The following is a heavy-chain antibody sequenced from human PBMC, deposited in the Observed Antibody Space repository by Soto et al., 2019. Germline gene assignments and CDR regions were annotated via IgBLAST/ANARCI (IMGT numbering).Heavy chain of an antibody. J-gene: IGHJ4*02. V-gene: IGHV4-30-4*01. Sequence: QVQLQESGPGLVKPSQTLSLTYTVSGGSISSGDYYWSWIRQPPGKGLEWIGYIYYTGSTYYNPSLKSRVTISIDTSKNQFSLKLTSVTAADTAVYYCASGRGLGNYFSYWGQGTLVTVSS. CDR3: ASGRGLGNYFSY. D-gene: IGHD3-16*01. CDR2: IYYTGST. CDR1: GGSISSGDYY.